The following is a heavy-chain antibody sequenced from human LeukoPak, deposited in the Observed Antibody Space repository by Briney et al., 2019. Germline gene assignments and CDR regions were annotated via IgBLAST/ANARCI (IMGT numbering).Heavy chain of an antibody. CDR1: GFTFSSYS. J-gene: IGHJ4*02. Sequence: GGSLRLSCAASGFTFSSYSMNWVRQAPGKGLEWVSSFGTRSSSIYYADSVKGRFTISRDNARNSLYLQMNSLKAEDTAVYYCARERDEGFDYWGQGTLVTVSS. V-gene: IGHV3-21*01. CDR2: FGTRSSSI. D-gene: IGHD5-24*01. CDR3: ARERDEGFDY.